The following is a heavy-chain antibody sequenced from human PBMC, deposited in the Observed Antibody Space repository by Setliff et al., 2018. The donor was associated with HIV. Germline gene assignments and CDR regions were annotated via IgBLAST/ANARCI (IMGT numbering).Heavy chain of an antibody. CDR2: INPGNGNT. D-gene: IGHD7-27*01. J-gene: IGHJ6*03. CDR3: VRDRTQQNWGSRGYYYMDV. Sequence: ASVKVSCKASGYTFTNYAMHWVRQAPGQRLEWMGWINPGNGNTKYSQEFQGRVTITRDTSISTVYLELSRLRSDDTAVYYCVRDRTQQNWGSRGYYYMDVWGQGTTVTVSS. V-gene: IGHV1-3*01. CDR1: GYTFTNYA.